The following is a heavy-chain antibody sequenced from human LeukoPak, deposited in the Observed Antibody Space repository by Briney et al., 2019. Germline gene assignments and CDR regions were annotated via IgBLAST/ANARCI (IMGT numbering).Heavy chain of an antibody. Sequence: SQTLSLTCAISGDSVSSNSAAWNWIRQSPSRGLEWLGRTYYRSKWYNDYAVSVKSRITINPDTSKNQFSLQLNSVTPEDTAVYYCARSPPERPYYYDSSGYFDYWGQGTLVTVSS. CDR3: ARSPPERPYYYDSSGYFDY. J-gene: IGHJ4*02. CDR2: TYYRSKWYN. V-gene: IGHV6-1*01. CDR1: GDSVSSNSAA. D-gene: IGHD3-22*01.